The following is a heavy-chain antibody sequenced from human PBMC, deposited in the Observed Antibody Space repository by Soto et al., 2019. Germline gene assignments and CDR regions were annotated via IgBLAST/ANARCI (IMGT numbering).Heavy chain of an antibody. V-gene: IGHV5-51*01. CDR2: IYPGDSDT. CDR3: AGGPEDDSLPASYGMDV. D-gene: IGHD3-9*01. Sequence: PGESLKISCKGSGYSFTSYWIGWVRQMPVKGLEWMGIIYPGDSDTRYSPSFQGQVTISADKSISTAYLQWSSLKASDTAMYYCAGGPEDDSLPASYGMDVWGPGPTVTLSS. CDR1: GYSFTSYW. J-gene: IGHJ6*02.